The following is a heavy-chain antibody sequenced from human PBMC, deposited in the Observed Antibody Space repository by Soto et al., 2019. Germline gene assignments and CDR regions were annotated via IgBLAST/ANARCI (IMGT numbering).Heavy chain of an antibody. CDR2: IYYSGST. D-gene: IGHD4-17*01. CDR1: GGSISSYY. CDR3: ARAYGDYLDFDY. V-gene: IGHV4-59*01. Sequence: SETLSLTCTVSGGSISSYYWSWIRQPPGKGLEWIGYIYYSGSTNYNPSLKSRVTISVDTSKNQFSLKLSSVTAADTAVYYCARAYGDYLDFDYWGQGTLVTVSS. J-gene: IGHJ4*02.